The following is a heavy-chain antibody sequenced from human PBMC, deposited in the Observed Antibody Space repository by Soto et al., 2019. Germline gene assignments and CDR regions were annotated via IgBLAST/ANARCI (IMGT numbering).Heavy chain of an antibody. D-gene: IGHD3-22*01. Sequence: SETLSLTCTVSGGSISSYYWSWIRQPPGKGLEWIGYIYYSGSTNYNPSLKSRVTISVDTSKNQFSLKLSSVTAADTAVYYCATFPYYDSSTRFDYWGQGTLVTVSA. CDR2: IYYSGST. CDR1: GGSISSYY. J-gene: IGHJ4*02. CDR3: ATFPYYDSSTRFDY. V-gene: IGHV4-59*01.